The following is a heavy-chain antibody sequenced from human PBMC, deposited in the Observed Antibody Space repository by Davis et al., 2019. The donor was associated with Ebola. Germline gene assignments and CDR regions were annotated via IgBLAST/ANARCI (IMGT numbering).Heavy chain of an antibody. CDR2: IKSKTDGGTT. V-gene: IGHV3-15*01. D-gene: IGHD3-3*01. J-gene: IGHJ6*03. CDR3: TTDSSETIFGVVIISDYYYYMDV. Sequence: GESLKISCAASGFTFSSYAMSWVRQAPGKGLEWVGRIKSKTDGGTTDYAAPVKGRFTISRDDSKNTLYLQMNSLKTEDTAVYYCTTDSSETIFGVVIISDYYYYMDVWGKGTTVTASS. CDR1: GFTFSSYA.